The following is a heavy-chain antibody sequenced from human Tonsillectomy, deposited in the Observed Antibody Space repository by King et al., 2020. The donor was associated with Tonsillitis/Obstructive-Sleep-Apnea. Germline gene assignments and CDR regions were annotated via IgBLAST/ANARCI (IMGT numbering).Heavy chain of an antibody. Sequence: QLVQSGAEVKKTGSSVKVSCKASGYTFTYRYLHWVRQAPGQALEWMGWITPFNGNTNYAQKFQDRVTITRDRSMSTAYMELSSLRSEDTAMYYCARSEVTTGSKFDYWGQGTLVTVSS. CDR1: GYTFTYRY. CDR2: ITPFNGNT. CDR3: ARSEVTTGSKFDY. J-gene: IGHJ4*02. V-gene: IGHV1-45*02. D-gene: IGHD4-11*01.